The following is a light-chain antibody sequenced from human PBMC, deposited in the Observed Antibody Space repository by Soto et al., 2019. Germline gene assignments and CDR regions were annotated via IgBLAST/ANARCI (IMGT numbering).Light chain of an antibody. CDR2: ADN. CDR3: QSYDRSLVGLV. V-gene: IGLV1-40*01. Sequence: QSVLTQPPSVSGAPGQRVTISCSGSSSNIGADFDVHWYQHLPGTAPKLLIYADNIRPSGVPDRFSGSKSATSASLAITGLQPDDEADYYCQSYDRSLVGLVFGAGTKVTVL. J-gene: IGLJ3*02. CDR1: SSNIGADFD.